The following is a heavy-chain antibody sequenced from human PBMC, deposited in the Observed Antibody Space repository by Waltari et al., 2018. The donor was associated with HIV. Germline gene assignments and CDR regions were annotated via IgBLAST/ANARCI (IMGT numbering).Heavy chain of an antibody. Sequence: QVQLQESGPGLVKPSETLSLTCSVSGGSMSNDYWNWIRQPPGKGLEWIGYMSYNGITNYNPSLKSRVTISVDTSKNQLSLRLSSVTAADTAVYYCARQRGSALLPFFDLWGQGTLVTVSS. CDR3: ARQRGSALLPFFDL. CDR2: MSYNGIT. CDR1: GGSMSNDY. D-gene: IGHD1-26*01. V-gene: IGHV4-59*01. J-gene: IGHJ4*02.